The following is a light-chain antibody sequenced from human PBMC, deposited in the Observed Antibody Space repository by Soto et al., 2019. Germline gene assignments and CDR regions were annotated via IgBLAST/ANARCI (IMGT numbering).Light chain of an antibody. CDR3: HQRSNWPPYT. V-gene: IGKV3-11*01. Sequence: EIVLTQSPATLSLSPRERATLSCRASQSVSSYLAWYQQKPGQAPRLLIYDASNRATGIPARFSGSGSGTDFTLTISSLDPEDFAVYYCHQRSNWPPYTFVQGTKREIK. J-gene: IGKJ2*01. CDR1: QSVSSY. CDR2: DAS.